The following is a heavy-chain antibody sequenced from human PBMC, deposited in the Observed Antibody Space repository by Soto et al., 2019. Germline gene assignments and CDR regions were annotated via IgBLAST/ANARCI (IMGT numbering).Heavy chain of an antibody. J-gene: IGHJ4*02. Sequence: QVQLQESGPGLVKPSETLSLTCTVSGGSISSYYWSWIRQPPGKGLEWIGYIYYSGSTNYNPSLKSRVTISVDTSKNQFSLKLSSVTAADTAVYYCARAPVLYSSGWYYFDYWGQGTLVTVSS. CDR1: GGSISSYY. D-gene: IGHD6-19*01. CDR2: IYYSGST. V-gene: IGHV4-59*01. CDR3: ARAPVLYSSGWYYFDY.